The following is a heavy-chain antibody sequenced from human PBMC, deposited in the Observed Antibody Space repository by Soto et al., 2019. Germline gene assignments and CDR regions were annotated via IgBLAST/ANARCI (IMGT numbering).Heavy chain of an antibody. CDR2: IIPIFGTA. D-gene: IGHD3-10*01. Sequence: SVKVSCKASGGTFSSYAISWVRQAPGQGLEWMGGIIPIFGTANYAQKFQGRVTITADESTSTAYMELSSLRSEDTAVYYCARDRVRIPGPYYYGMDVWGKGTPVTVP. V-gene: IGHV1-69*13. CDR3: ARDRVRIPGPYYYGMDV. CDR1: GGTFSSYA. J-gene: IGHJ6*04.